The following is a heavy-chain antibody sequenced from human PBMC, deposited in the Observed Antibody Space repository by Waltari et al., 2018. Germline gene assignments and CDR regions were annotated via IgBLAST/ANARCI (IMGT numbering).Heavy chain of an antibody. Sequence: QVQLVQSGAEVKKPGSSVKVSCKASGGTFSSYTLSWVRQAPGQGLEWMGRIIPILGIANYAQKFQGRVTITADKSTSTAYMELSSLRSEDTAVYYCASFTAMVMDNAFDIWGQGTMVTVSS. V-gene: IGHV1-69*02. CDR3: ASFTAMVMDNAFDI. CDR2: IIPILGIA. J-gene: IGHJ3*02. CDR1: GGTFSSYT. D-gene: IGHD5-18*01.